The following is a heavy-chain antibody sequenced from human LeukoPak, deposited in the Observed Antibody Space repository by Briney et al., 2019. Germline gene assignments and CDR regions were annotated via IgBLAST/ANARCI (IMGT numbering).Heavy chain of an antibody. CDR1: GYTFTGYY. J-gene: IGHJ5*02. V-gene: IGHV1-2*02. CDR2: INPDRGGT. D-gene: IGHD2-2*01. CDR3: ARKGYCSSTSCSWGGIWFDP. Sequence: ASVKVSCKASGYTFTGYYIHWVRQAPGQGLEWMGWINPDRGGTNYAQKFQGRVTMTRDTSISTAYMELSRLRSDDTAVYYCARKGYCSSTSCSWGGIWFDPWGQGTLVTVSS.